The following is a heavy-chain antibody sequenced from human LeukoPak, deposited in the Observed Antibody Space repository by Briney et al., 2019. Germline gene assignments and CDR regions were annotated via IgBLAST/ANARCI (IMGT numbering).Heavy chain of an antibody. Sequence: SETLSLTCAVSDDSFSSHYWTWIRQPPGKGLEWSVYISYIGSTNYNPSLKSRVTISIDTSKNQFSLKLSSVTAADTAVYYCARDLVTVTKGFDIWGQGTMVSVSS. V-gene: IGHV4-59*11. CDR2: ISYIGST. D-gene: IGHD4-17*01. CDR3: ARDLVTVTKGFDI. CDR1: DDSFSSHY. J-gene: IGHJ3*02.